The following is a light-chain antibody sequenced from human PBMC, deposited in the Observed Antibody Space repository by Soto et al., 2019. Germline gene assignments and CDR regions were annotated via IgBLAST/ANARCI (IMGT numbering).Light chain of an antibody. J-gene: IGKJ5*01. CDR2: AAS. CDR3: QQSYSTPRT. V-gene: IGKV1-39*01. Sequence: DIQMTQSASSLSASVGDRATITCRASQSIGNYLNWYQQKPGKAPNLLIYAASSLQSGVPSRFDGSGSGTDFTLTISSLQPEDFATYYCQQSYSTPRTFGQGTRLEIK. CDR1: QSIGNY.